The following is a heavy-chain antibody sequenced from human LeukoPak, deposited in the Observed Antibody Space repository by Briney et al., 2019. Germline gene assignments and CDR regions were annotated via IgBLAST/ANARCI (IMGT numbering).Heavy chain of an antibody. Sequence: SETLSLTCAVYGGSLSGYFWSWIRQSPGKGLEWIGEIIHNGTTNYNPSLKSRVTISGDTSKNQFSLNLISVTAADTAVYYCARDSSSSWYFDYWGQGTLVTVSS. CDR1: GGSLSGYF. CDR2: IIHNGTT. V-gene: IGHV4-34*12. J-gene: IGHJ4*02. D-gene: IGHD6-13*01. CDR3: ARDSSSSWYFDY.